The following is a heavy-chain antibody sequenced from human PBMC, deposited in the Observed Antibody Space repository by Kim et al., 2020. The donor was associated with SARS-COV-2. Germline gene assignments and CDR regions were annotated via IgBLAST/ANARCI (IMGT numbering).Heavy chain of an antibody. J-gene: IGHJ4*02. CDR2: INAGNGNT. Sequence: ASVKVSCKASGYTSTSYAMHWVRQAPGQRLEWMGWINAGNGNTKYSQKFQGRVTITRDTSASTAYMELSSLRSEDTAVYYCARTYDSSGYYYVPLSWFDYWGQGTLVTVSS. CDR3: ARTYDSSGYYYVPLSWFDY. D-gene: IGHD3-22*01. V-gene: IGHV1-3*01. CDR1: GYTSTSYA.